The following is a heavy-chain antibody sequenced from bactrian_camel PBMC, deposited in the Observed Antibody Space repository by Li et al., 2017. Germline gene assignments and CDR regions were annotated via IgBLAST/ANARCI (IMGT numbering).Heavy chain of an antibody. V-gene: IGHV3S53*01. CDR1: FPINSRSC. CDR3: AADFRVCGSWYRSGSFAY. Sequence: HVQLVESGGGSVPAGGSLSLSCLAAFPINSRSCMGWFRQAEGKEREGVAAIDSDGSTSYADSVKGRFTISKGDAENTLYLQLNSLKPEDTAMYYCAADFRVCGSWYRSGSFAYWGQGTQVTVS. D-gene: IGHD6*01. CDR2: IDSDGST. J-gene: IGHJ6*01.